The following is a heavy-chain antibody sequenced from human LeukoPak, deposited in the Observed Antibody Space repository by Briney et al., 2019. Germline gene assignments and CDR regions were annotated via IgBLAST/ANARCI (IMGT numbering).Heavy chain of an antibody. CDR3: ARGGKDTVVIDF. J-gene: IGHJ4*02. Sequence: SETLSLTCIVSAACVTTSSYYWGWIRQPPGRGREWMGSFYYSGTTYYNASLKSRVNISVDTSKNQFSLKLSSVTAADTAVYYCARGGKDTVVIDFWGQGTLVTVSS. CDR1: AACVTTSSYY. CDR2: FYYSGTT. D-gene: IGHD2-2*01. V-gene: IGHV4-39*07.